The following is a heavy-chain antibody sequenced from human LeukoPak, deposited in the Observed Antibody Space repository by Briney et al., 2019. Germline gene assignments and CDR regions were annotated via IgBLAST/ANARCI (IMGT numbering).Heavy chain of an antibody. CDR3: ARERHGRLVH. Sequence: GGSLRLSCAASGFTVSSNYMSWARQAPGKGLEWVSNIYSGGRTHYADSVRGRFTVSRDNSKNTLYLQMNSLRTEDTAVYYCARERHGRLVHWGQGTLVTVSS. CDR1: GFTVSSNY. V-gene: IGHV3-66*02. CDR2: IYSGGRT. J-gene: IGHJ4*02. D-gene: IGHD6-25*01.